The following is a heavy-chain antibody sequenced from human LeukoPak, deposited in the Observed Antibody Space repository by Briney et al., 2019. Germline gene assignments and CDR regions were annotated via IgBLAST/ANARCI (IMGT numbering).Heavy chain of an antibody. CDR1: GFTFSSYS. Sequence: GGSLRLSCAASGFTFSSYSMNWFRQAPGKGLEWVSYISSSSTIYYADSVKGRFTISRDNAKNSLYLQMNSLRAEDTAVYYCARGYCSSASCSQVIYWGQGTLVTVSS. V-gene: IGHV3-48*01. CDR2: ISSSSTI. D-gene: IGHD2-2*01. J-gene: IGHJ4*02. CDR3: ARGYCSSASCSQVIY.